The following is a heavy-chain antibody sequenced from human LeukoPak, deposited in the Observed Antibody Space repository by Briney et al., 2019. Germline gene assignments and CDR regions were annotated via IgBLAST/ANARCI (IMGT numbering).Heavy chain of an antibody. J-gene: IGHJ5*02. Sequence: GGSLRLSRAASGFTFSSYAMSWVRQAPGKGLEWVSAISGDGSSTFYADSVKGRFTISRDNSKNTLYLQMNSLRAEDTALYYCAKTRVFWSARPSWSDPWGQGTLVTVSS. CDR3: AKTRVFWSARPSWSDP. V-gene: IGHV3-23*01. CDR1: GFTFSSYA. CDR2: ISGDGSST. D-gene: IGHD6-6*01.